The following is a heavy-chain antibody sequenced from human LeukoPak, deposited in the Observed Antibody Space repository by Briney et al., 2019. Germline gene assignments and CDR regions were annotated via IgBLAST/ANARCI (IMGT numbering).Heavy chain of an antibody. CDR3: AKGGYSSGWYEDDFDY. CDR2: TYYRSKWYN. V-gene: IGHV6-1*01. J-gene: IGHJ4*02. CDR1: GDSVSSNSAA. D-gene: IGHD6-19*01. Sequence: SQTLSLTCAISGDSVSSNSAAWNWIRQSPSRGLEWLGRTYYRSKWYNDYAVSVKSRITINPDTSKNQFSLQLNSVTPEDTAVYYCAKGGYSSGWYEDDFDYWGQGTLATVSS.